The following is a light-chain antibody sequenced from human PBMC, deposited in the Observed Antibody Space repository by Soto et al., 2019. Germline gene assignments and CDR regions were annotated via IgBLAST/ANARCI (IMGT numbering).Light chain of an antibody. V-gene: IGLV1-40*01. Sequence: QSVLTQPPSVSGAPGQRVTISCTGSNSNIGAGYDVHWYQQLPGTAPKLLIYGNSNRPSGVPDRFSGSKSGTSASLAITGLQAEDEADYYCQSYDSSLSHYVVFGGGTKVTVL. J-gene: IGLJ2*01. CDR3: QSYDSSLSHYVV. CDR2: GNS. CDR1: NSNIGAGYD.